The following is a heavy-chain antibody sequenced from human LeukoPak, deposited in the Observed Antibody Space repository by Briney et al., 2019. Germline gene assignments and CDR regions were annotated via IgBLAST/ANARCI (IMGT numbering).Heavy chain of an antibody. CDR2: ISSSGTTI. CDR3: ARMLLLVSNWFDP. J-gene: IGHJ5*02. CDR1: GFTFSSYE. D-gene: IGHD2/OR15-2a*01. Sequence: GGSLRLSCAASGFTFSSYEMSWVRQAPGKGLEWVSYISSSGTTIYYADSVKGRFTISRDNTKNSLYLQMNGLRAEDTAVYYCARMLLLVSNWFDPWGQGTLVTVSS. V-gene: IGHV3-48*03.